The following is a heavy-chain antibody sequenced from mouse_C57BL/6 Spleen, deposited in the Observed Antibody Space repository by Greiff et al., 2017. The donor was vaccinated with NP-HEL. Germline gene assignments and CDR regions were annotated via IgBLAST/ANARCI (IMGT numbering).Heavy chain of an antibody. Sequence: QVQLQQSGAELARPGASVKLSCKASGYTFTSYGISWVKQRTGQGLEWIGEIYPRSGNTYYNEKFKGKATLTADKSSSTAYMELRSLTSEDSAVYFCARRYDYDLDYWGQGTTLTVSS. D-gene: IGHD2-4*01. CDR2: IYPRSGNT. CDR1: GYTFTSYG. V-gene: IGHV1-81*01. J-gene: IGHJ2*01. CDR3: ARRYDYDLDY.